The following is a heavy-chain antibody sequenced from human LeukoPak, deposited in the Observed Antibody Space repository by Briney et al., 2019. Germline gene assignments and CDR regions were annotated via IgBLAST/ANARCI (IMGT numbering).Heavy chain of an antibody. Sequence: PGGSLKLPCAASGYTFSDYYMSWTRQAPGKGLEWVSYISSSDSTIYYADSVKGRFTISRDNAKNSLYLEMNSLRAEDTAVYYCARDAFTIFGVVITTQRFDYWGQGTLVTVSS. CDR1: GYTFSDYY. CDR2: ISSSDSTI. V-gene: IGHV3-11*01. CDR3: ARDAFTIFGVVITTQRFDY. D-gene: IGHD3-3*01. J-gene: IGHJ4*02.